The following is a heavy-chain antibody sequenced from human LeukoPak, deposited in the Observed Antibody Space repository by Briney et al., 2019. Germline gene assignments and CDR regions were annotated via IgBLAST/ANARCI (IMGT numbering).Heavy chain of an antibody. V-gene: IGHV4-59*01. CDR3: ARVNRGSGWSFDY. CDR2: IYYSGST. D-gene: IGHD6-19*01. CDR1: GGSFSGYY. J-gene: IGHJ4*02. Sequence: SETLSLTCAVYGGSFSGYYWSWIRQPPGKGLEWIGYIYYSGSTNNNPSLKTRVTISLDTSKNQFSLKLTSVTSADTAVYYCARVNRGSGWSFDYWGQGTQVAVSS.